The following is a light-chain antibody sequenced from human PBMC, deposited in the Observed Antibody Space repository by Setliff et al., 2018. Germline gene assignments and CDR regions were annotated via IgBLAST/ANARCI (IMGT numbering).Light chain of an antibody. CDR3: SSYSTRTTLDV. V-gene: IGLV2-14*03. CDR1: SSDIGAFNY. CDR2: DVT. J-gene: IGLJ1*01. Sequence: QSVLAQPASVSGSPGQSITISCTGSSSDIGAFNYVAWYQQHPGKAPKLIIYDVTNRPSGVSNRFSGSKSDNTASLTISGLQAEDEADYYCSSYSTRTTLDVFGTGTKVTVL.